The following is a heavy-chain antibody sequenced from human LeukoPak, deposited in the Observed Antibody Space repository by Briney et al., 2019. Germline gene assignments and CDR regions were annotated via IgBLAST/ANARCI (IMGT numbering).Heavy chain of an antibody. CDR2: INPHSGGT. V-gene: IGHV1-2*02. CDR3: ARSSWFGGRSEWRWFDP. Sequence: GASVKVSCKASGYTFTGYYIHWVRQAPGQGLEWIGWINPHSGGTTYAQSFQGRVTMTRDTSISAAYMELSRLRSDDTALYYCARSSWFGGRSEWRWFDPWGQGTLVTVSS. J-gene: IGHJ5*02. CDR1: GYTFTGYY. D-gene: IGHD3-10*01.